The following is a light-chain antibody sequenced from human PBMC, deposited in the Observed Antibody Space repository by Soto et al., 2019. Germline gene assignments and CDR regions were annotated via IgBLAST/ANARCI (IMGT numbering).Light chain of an antibody. V-gene: IGLV2-14*03. CDR2: DVN. CDR3: SSYTSSSTHV. J-gene: IGLJ1*01. CDR1: SSDIGAFTF. Sequence: QSVLTQPASVSGSTGQSITISCTGTSSDIGAFTFVSWYQQHPGKVPKLMIFDVNRRPSGVSDRFSGSKSGNTASLTISGLQAEDEGDYYCSSYTSSSTHVFGSGTKLTVL.